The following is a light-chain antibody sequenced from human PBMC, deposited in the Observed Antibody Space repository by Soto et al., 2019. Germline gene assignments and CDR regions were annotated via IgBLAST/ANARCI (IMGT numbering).Light chain of an antibody. V-gene: IGLV1-51*01. CDR3: GTWDTSLSAGV. J-gene: IGLJ2*01. Sequence: SVLTQPPSVSAAPGQKVTISCSGSSSNIGNNYVSWYQQFPGTAPRVLIYDNNKRPSGIPDRFSGSKSGTSATLGITGLQTGDEADYYCGTWDTSLSAGVFGGGTKLTVL. CDR1: SSNIGNNY. CDR2: DNN.